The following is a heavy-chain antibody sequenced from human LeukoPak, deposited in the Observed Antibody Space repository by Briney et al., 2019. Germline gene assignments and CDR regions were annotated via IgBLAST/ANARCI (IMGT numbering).Heavy chain of an antibody. J-gene: IGHJ4*02. Sequence: GASVKVSCKASGYTFTSYGISWVRQAPGQGLEWMGWMNPNSGNTGYAQKFQGRVTMTEDTSTDTAYMELSSLRSEDTAVYYCATAPAPYDSSGYWGYWGQGTLVTVSS. CDR2: MNPNSGNT. V-gene: IGHV1-8*02. CDR1: GYTFTSYG. CDR3: ATAPAPYDSSGYWGY. D-gene: IGHD3-22*01.